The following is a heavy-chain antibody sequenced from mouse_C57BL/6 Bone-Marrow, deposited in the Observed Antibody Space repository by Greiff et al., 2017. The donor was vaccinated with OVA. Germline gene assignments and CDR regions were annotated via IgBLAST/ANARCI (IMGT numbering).Heavy chain of an antibody. CDR1: GFTFSDYG. CDR3: ARRNFITTVPFDY. J-gene: IGHJ2*01. Sequence: EVQLVESGGGLVKPGGSLKLSCAASGFTFSDYGMHWVRQAPEKGLEWVAYISSGSSTIYYADTVKGRFTISRDNAKKTLFLQMTSLRSEDTAMYYCARRNFITTVPFDYWGQGTTLTVSS. CDR2: ISSGSSTI. D-gene: IGHD1-1*01. V-gene: IGHV5-17*01.